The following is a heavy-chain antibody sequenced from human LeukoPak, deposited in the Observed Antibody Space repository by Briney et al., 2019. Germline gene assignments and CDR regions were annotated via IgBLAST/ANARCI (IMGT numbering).Heavy chain of an antibody. V-gene: IGHV3-23*01. CDR2: ITGSGGRT. CDR3: ARRQRSYYYGSGSYYNGYYYMDV. D-gene: IGHD3-10*01. J-gene: IGHJ6*03. CDR1: GFTFSSYA. Sequence: GGSLRLSCAASGFTFSSYAMNWVRQAPGKGLEWVSAITGSGGRTYYADSVKGRFTISRDNSKNTLYLQMNSLRAEDTAVYYCARRQRSYYYGSGSYYNGYYYMDVWGKGTTVTVSS.